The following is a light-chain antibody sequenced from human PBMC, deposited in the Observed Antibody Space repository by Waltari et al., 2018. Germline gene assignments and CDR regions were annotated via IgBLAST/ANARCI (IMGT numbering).Light chain of an antibody. CDR2: DVA. Sequence: DIQLTQSPSSLSASIGDGVTITCRASHDVSKRLIWYQEKLGEAPKLLIYDVAHLERGVPSMFRGRGSGIDFPLTISSLESVDVATYYCQQYESLIAFGQGTRL. CDR3: QQYESLIA. CDR1: HDVSKR. J-gene: IGKJ5*01. V-gene: IGKV1-33*01.